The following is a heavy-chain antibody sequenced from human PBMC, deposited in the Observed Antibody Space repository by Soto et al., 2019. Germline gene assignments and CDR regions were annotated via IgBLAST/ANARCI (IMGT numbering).Heavy chain of an antibody. V-gene: IGHV3-33*01. CDR3: ARRLDMIGYYYYYGMDV. CDR2: LWYDGSNK. D-gene: IGHD3-22*01. J-gene: IGHJ6*02. CDR1: GFTFSSYG. Sequence: QVQLVESGGGVVQPGRSLRLSCAASGFTFSSYGMHWVRQAPGKGLEWVAVLWYDGSNKYYADSVKGRFTISRDNSKNTLYLQMNSLRAEDTAVYYCARRLDMIGYYYYYGMDVWGQGTTVTVSS.